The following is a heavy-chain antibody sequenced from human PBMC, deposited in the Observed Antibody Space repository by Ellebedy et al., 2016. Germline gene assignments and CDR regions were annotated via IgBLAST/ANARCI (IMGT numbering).Heavy chain of an antibody. Sequence: SETLSLXCTVSGGSISSGDYYWSWIRQPPGKGLEWIGYIYYSGSTYYNPSLKSRVTISVDTSKNQFSLKLSSVTAADTAVYYCARDSAVGLHDAFDIWGQGTMVTVSS. D-gene: IGHD1-26*01. J-gene: IGHJ3*02. CDR1: GGSISSGDYY. V-gene: IGHV4-30-4*01. CDR3: ARDSAVGLHDAFDI. CDR2: IYYSGST.